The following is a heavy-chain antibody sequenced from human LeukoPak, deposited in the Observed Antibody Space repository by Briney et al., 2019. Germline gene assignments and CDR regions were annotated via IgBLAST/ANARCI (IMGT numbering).Heavy chain of an antibody. V-gene: IGHV3-11*04. J-gene: IGHJ4*02. CDR1: GFTFSDYY. D-gene: IGHD6-13*01. Sequence: GGSLRLSCAALGFTFSDYYMTWIRQAPGKGLEWVSYISSSGSTIYYADSVKGRFTISRDNAKNSLYLQMNSLRAEDTAVYYCAGCIAAEGTWNYWGQGTLVTVSS. CDR2: ISSSGSTI. CDR3: AGCIAAEGTWNY.